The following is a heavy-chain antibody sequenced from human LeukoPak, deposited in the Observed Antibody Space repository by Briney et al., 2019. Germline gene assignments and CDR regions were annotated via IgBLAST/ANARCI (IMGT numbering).Heavy chain of an antibody. D-gene: IGHD3-10*02. Sequence: PGGSLRLSCAASGCTFSSYERNWVRQAPGKGLEWVSYISSSGSTIYYADSVKGRFIFFRDNARNSLYLQMNSLRAEDTAVYYCAELGITMIGGVWGKGTTVTISS. CDR3: AELGITMIGGV. V-gene: IGHV3-48*03. CDR2: ISSSGSTI. CDR1: GCTFSSYE. J-gene: IGHJ6*04.